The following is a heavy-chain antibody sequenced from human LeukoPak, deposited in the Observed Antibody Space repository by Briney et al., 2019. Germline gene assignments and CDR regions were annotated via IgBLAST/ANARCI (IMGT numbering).Heavy chain of an antibody. V-gene: IGHV3-21*04. CDR1: GFTFSSYS. CDR2: ISSSSSSYI. D-gene: IGHD3-22*01. CDR3: VKDNTYYYDSSGYYIY. J-gene: IGHJ4*02. Sequence: GGSLRLSCAASGFTFSSYSMNWVRQAPGKGLEWVSSISSSSSSYIYYADSVKGRFTISRDNSNNMLYLQMNSLRAEDTAVYYCVKDNTYYYDSSGYYIYWGQGTLVTVSS.